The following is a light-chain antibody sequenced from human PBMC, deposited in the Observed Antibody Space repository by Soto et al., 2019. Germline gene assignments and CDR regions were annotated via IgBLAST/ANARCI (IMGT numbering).Light chain of an antibody. CDR3: QQYGYSSWT. V-gene: IGKV3-20*01. CDR2: AAS. Sequence: EIVLTQSPGTLSLSPGERATLSCRASQSVDSNYLAWYQQKPGQAPRILIFAASSRATGIPDRFSGSGSGTDFTLTISRLEPRDFAVYYCQQYGYSSWTFGQGTKVEIK. J-gene: IGKJ1*01. CDR1: QSVDSNY.